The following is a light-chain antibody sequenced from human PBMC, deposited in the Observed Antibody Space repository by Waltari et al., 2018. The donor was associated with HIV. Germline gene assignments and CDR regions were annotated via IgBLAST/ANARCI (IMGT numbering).Light chain of an antibody. CDR1: SSNIGAGFD. CDR3: QSFDNSLSAL. V-gene: IGLV1-40*01. J-gene: IGLJ2*01. CDR2: SNN. Sequence: HSVLTQPPSVSGAPGQRVTISCTGSSSNIGAGFDVHWYQQLPGTAPKLLIFSNNNRPSGVPDRFSGAKSGTSASLAITGLQAGDEADYYCQSFDNSLSALFGGGTKLTVL.